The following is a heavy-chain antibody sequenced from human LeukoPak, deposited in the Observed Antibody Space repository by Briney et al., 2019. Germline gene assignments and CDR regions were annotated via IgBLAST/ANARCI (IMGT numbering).Heavy chain of an antibody. Sequence: SETLSLTCTVSGGSISSDYYYWSWIRQPAEKGLEWIGYIYYSGSTNYKPSLNSRVNILIDTSKNQFSLKLGSVTAADTAVYYCARRRVDSSGYDAFDIWGQGTMVTVSS. J-gene: IGHJ3*02. CDR3: ARRRVDSSGYDAFDI. V-gene: IGHV4-61*10. CDR2: IYYSGST. CDR1: GGSISSDYYY. D-gene: IGHD3-22*01.